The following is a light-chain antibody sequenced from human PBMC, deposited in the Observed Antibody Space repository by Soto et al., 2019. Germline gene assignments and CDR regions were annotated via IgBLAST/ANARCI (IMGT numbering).Light chain of an antibody. Sequence: IELTQSPSSLSSSVGDRVTITCRASQDINSYLAWYQQKPGKAPNLVIYAGTSLQSGVPSRFSGSGSGTEFTLTISRLEPEDFAVYYCQQYGSSGTFGQGTKVDI. CDR3: QQYGSSGT. J-gene: IGKJ1*01. CDR2: AGT. V-gene: IGKV1-9*01. CDR1: QDINSY.